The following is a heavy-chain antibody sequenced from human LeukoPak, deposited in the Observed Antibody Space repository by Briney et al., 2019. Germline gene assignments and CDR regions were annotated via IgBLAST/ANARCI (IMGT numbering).Heavy chain of an antibody. D-gene: IGHD3-22*01. V-gene: IGHV1-2*02. CDR2: INPNSGGT. J-gene: IGHJ4*02. Sequence: VAPVKVSCKASGYTFSSYGINWVRQAPGQGLEWMGWINPNSGGTNYAQKFQGRVTMARDTSISTAYMELSRLRSDDTAVYYCARDYYDSSGNFDYWGQGTLVTVSS. CDR3: ARDYYDSSGNFDY. CDR1: GYTFSSYG.